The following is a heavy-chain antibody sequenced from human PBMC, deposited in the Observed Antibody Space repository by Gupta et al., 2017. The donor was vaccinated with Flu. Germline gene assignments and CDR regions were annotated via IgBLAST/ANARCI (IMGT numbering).Heavy chain of an antibody. CDR3: TTDQWQVTANDF. Sequence: MSGVRQAPGKGLEWVGRIKSNTVGGTTEYAAPVKGRFTISRDDSKNTLYLQMSSLKTEDTAVYYCTTDQWQVTANDFWGQGTRVTVSA. V-gene: IGHV3-15*01. CDR2: IKSNTVGGTT. J-gene: IGHJ4*02. D-gene: IGHD2-21*02.